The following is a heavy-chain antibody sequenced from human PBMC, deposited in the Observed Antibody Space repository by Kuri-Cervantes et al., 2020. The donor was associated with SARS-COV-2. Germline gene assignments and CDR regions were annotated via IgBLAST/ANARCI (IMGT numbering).Heavy chain of an antibody. CDR3: ARPYCTSSTCYDGAFDS. CDR1: GGTFSSYA. Sequence: SLKVSCKASGGTFSSYAVTWVRQAPGRGLQWMGRIIPLFGTTIYAEKFRGRVTLNADKSTNTAYMGLSSLGSEETAVYYCARPYCTSSTCYDGAFDSWGQGTLVTVSS. CDR2: IIPLFGTT. V-gene: IGHV1-69*06. D-gene: IGHD2-2*01. J-gene: IGHJ4*02.